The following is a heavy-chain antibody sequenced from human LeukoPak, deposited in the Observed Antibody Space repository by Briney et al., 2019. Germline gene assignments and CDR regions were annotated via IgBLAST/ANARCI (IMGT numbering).Heavy chain of an antibody. V-gene: IGHV3-13*01. CDR2: IGSAGDT. CDR3: ATTVAGTRWALGY. Sequence: GGSLRLFSAASGVTFITYDMHWVRQAAGKGLEWVSAIGSAGDTYYPGSVTGLVTISRENANNSLYLQMNSMRAGDTAVYYCATTVAGTRWALGYWGQGTLVTVSS. J-gene: IGHJ4*02. D-gene: IGHD6-19*01. CDR1: GVTFITYD.